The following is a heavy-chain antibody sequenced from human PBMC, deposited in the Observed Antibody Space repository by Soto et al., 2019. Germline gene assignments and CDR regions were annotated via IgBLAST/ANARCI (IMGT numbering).Heavy chain of an antibody. Sequence: SETLSLTCTVSGGSVSSGSYYWGWVRQPPGKGLEWIGYIYYSGSTNYNPSLKSRVTISVDTSKNQFSLKLSSVTAADTAVYYGASGLKYYDILAGYYFYGMDVWGQGTTVTVSS. J-gene: IGHJ6*02. CDR3: ASGLKYYDILAGYYFYGMDV. CDR2: IYYSGST. CDR1: GGSVSSGSYY. V-gene: IGHV4-61*01. D-gene: IGHD3-9*01.